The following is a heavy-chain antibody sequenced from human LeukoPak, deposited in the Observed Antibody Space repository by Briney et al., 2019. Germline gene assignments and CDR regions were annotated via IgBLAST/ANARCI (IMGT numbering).Heavy chain of an antibody. CDR2: INPSGGST. J-gene: IGHJ3*02. CDR1: GYTFTNYY. V-gene: IGHV1-46*04. Sequence: GASVKVSCKTSGYTFTNYYMHWVRRAPGQGLEWMGIINPSGGSTTYAQKLQGRLTMTSDTSTSTVYMELSSLRSEDTAVYYCARSSAYYNEADIWGQGTMVTVSS. CDR3: ARSSAYYNEADI. D-gene: IGHD3-9*01.